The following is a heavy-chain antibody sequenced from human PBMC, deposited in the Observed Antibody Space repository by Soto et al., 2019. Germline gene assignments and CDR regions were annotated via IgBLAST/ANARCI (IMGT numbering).Heavy chain of an antibody. V-gene: IGHV3-33*01. D-gene: IGHD6-19*01. CDR1: GFTFSSYG. Sequence: TGGSLRLSCAASGFTFSSYGMHWVRQAPGKGLEWVAVIWYDGSNKYYADSVKGRFTISRDNSKNTLYLQMNSLRAEDTAVYYCARDQAVAGPYYYYGMEVWGQGTTVTVSS. J-gene: IGHJ6*02. CDR3: ARDQAVAGPYYYYGMEV. CDR2: IWYDGSNK.